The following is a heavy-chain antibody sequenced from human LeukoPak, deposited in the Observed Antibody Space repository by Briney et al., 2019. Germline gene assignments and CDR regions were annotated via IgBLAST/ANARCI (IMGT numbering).Heavy chain of an antibody. V-gene: IGHV3-74*01. CDR3: ARSAPYSYYGMDV. CDR2: INSDGSST. CDR1: GFTFSSYW. Sequence: GGSLRLSCAASGFTFSSYWMHWVRQAPGKGLVWVSRINSDGSSTTYADSVKGRFTISRDNAKNTLYLQMNSLRVEGTAVYYCARSAPYSYYGMDVWGQGTTVTVSS. J-gene: IGHJ6*02.